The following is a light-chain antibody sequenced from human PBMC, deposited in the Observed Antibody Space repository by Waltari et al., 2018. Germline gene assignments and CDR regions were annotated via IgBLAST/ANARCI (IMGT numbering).Light chain of an antibody. CDR2: RNS. CDR3: ATWDDRLSGPWV. J-gene: IGLJ3*02. CDR1: SSNIGSIY. V-gene: IGLV1-47*01. Sequence: QSVLPQPPSAPGTPGQSVPIPCSGSSSNIGSIYVFCSHHLPGTPPQLLSYRNSQRRSGVPDRFSGSRSGTSASLAISGLRSEDEADYYCATWDDRLSGPWVFGGGTKLTVL.